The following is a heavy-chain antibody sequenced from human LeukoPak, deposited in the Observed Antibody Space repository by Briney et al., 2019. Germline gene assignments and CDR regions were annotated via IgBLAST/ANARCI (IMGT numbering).Heavy chain of an antibody. CDR1: GYTFTSYG. CDR2: ISAYNGNT. Sequence: ASVKVSCKASGYTFTSYGISWVRQAPGQGLEWMGWISAYNGNTNYAQKLQGRVTMTTDTSTSTAYMELRSLRSDDAAVYYCARNLLTLALAGTFGYGMDVWGQRTTVTVSS. V-gene: IGHV1-18*01. D-gene: IGHD6-19*01. CDR3: ARNLLTLALAGTFGYGMDV. J-gene: IGHJ6*02.